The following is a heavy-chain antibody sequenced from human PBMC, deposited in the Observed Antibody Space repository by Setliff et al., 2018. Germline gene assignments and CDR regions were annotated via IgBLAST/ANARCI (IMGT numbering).Heavy chain of an antibody. CDR3: AGRPQNTPMGPCDY. CDR2: IYDSGKN. CDR1: GDSISSISYY. J-gene: IGHJ4*02. V-gene: IGHV4-39*07. D-gene: IGHD5-18*01. Sequence: TSETLSLTCTVPGDSISSISYYWGWIRQPPGKGLEWIGTIYDSGKNYYNPSLKSRVAISVDTSKNQFSLMLTSVTAADTAIYYCAGRPQNTPMGPCDYWGQGTLVTVSS.